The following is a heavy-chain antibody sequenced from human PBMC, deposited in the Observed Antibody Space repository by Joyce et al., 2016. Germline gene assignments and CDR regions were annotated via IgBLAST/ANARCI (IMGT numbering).Heavy chain of an antibody. V-gene: IGHV3-23*05. CDR2: VDKDKYT. Sequence: VQLLESGGGLVQPGGSLRLSCAASGFTFSKSVMRWVRQGPGKELEWVSSVDKDKYTLYGDSVRGRFSISRDNSRSTAYLEMHSLRADDTAIYYCAKSIAETPTDSWGQGTLVIVSS. CDR1: GFTFSKSV. CDR3: AKSIAETPTDS. J-gene: IGHJ4*02. D-gene: IGHD6-6*01.